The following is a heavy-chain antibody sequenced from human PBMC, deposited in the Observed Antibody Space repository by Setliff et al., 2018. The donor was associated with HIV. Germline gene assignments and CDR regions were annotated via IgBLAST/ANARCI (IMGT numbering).Heavy chain of an antibody. D-gene: IGHD6-13*01. CDR2: IYYSGST. CDR1: DDSISRSSYY. CDR3: ARVAFDSSSWHFDY. Sequence: PSETLSLTCTVTDDSISRSSYYWAWIRQSPGKGLEWIGSIYYSGSTDYNPSLRSRVIISVATSKNMFSLSLSSVTAADTAIYYCARVAFDSSSWHFDYWGQGSLVTVSS. J-gene: IGHJ4*02. V-gene: IGHV4-39*07.